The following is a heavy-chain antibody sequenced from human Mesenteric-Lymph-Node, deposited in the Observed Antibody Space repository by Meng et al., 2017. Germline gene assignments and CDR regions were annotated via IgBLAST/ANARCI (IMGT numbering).Heavy chain of an antibody. Sequence: GESLKISCAASGYTFSSYAMSWVRQVPGKGLEWVSAISGSGSSTYYAESVKGQVTISRDTSKNTLYLQMNSLRAEDTAVYYCAKSTSSCWPEYFQHWGQGTLVTVSS. D-gene: IGHD6-13*01. CDR3: AKSTSSCWPEYFQH. CDR2: ISGSGSST. CDR1: GYTFSSYA. V-gene: IGHV3-23*01. J-gene: IGHJ1*01.